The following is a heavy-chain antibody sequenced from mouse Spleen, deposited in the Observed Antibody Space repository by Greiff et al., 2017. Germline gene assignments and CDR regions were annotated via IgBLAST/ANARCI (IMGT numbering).Heavy chain of an antibody. V-gene: IGHV5-9-2*01. J-gene: IGHJ2*01. CDR3: ARHELVLDY. CDR2: ISGGGSYT. D-gene: IGHD4-1*01. Sequence: EVQVVESGGGLVKPGGSLKLSCAASGFTFSSYGMSWVRQTPEKRLEWVATISGGGSYTYYPDSVKGRFTISRDNAKNNLYLQMSSLRSEDTAVYYCARHELVLDYWGQGTTLTVSS. CDR1: GFTFSSYG.